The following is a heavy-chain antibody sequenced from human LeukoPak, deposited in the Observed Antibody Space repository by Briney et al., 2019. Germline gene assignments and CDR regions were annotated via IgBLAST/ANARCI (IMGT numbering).Heavy chain of an antibody. D-gene: IGHD1-14*01. CDR3: ARGNRVNYYYYGMDV. V-gene: IGHV1-69*13. CDR1: GYTFTSYG. Sequence: VASVKVSCKASGYTFTSYGISWVRQAPGQGLEWMGGIIPIFGTANYAQKFQGRVTITADESTSTAYMELSSLRSEDTAVYYCARGNRVNYYYYGMDVWGQGTTVTVSS. J-gene: IGHJ6*02. CDR2: IIPIFGTA.